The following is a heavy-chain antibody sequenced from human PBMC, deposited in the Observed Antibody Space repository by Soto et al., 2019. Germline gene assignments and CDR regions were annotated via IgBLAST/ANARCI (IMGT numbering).Heavy chain of an antibody. D-gene: IGHD5-18*01. V-gene: IGHV1-18*01. CDR1: GYTFTSYG. Sequence: ASVKVSCKASGYTFTSYGISWVRQAPGQGLERIGWISAYNGNTNYAQKLQGRVTMTTDTSTSTAYMELRSLRSDDTAVYYCARDRMGIQLYSGDYYYYGMDVWGQGTTVTVSS. CDR3: ARDRMGIQLYSGDYYYYGMDV. CDR2: ISAYNGNT. J-gene: IGHJ6*02.